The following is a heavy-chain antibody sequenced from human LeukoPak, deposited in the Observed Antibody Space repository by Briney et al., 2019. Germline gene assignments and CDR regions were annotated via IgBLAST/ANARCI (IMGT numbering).Heavy chain of an antibody. J-gene: IGHJ6*02. CDR1: ADTFTSYG. CDR3: ARDKDYDFWSGYYVAEFGDYGMDV. D-gene: IGHD3-3*01. Sequence: ASAMSSCNAAADTFTSYGISRVLHPPGQGRLWMGWSSAYNGNTNYAQTLEGRVTMTTDTSTSTAYMALRRLRSDATGMYYCARDKDYDFWSGYYVAEFGDYGMDVWGQGNTVTVSS. V-gene: IGHV1-18*04. CDR2: SSAYNGNT.